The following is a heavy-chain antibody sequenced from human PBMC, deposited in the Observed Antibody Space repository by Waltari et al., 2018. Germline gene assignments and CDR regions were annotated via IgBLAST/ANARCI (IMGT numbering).Heavy chain of an antibody. CDR1: GGTFSNYA. CDR2: IIPIFHTA. V-gene: IGHV1-69*01. J-gene: IGHJ3*02. CDR3: ARDCRIRAVVGPSDAFDI. D-gene: IGHD1-26*01. Sequence: QVQLEQSGAEVKKPGSSVKVSCKASGGTFSNYAISWVRQAPGQGLEWMGGIIPIFHTAAYAQKFQGRVTITADESTGTAYMELNSLRSEDTAVYYCARDCRIRAVVGPSDAFDIWGQGTRVTVSS.